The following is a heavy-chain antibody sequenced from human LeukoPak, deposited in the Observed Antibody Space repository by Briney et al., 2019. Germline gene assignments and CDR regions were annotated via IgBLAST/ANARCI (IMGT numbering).Heavy chain of an antibody. D-gene: IGHD4-11*01. Sequence: GGSVRLSCAASGFTFSGYWMHWARQAPGKGLVWVSRINNDGSSTSNEDSVKGRFTISRDNAKNTLYLQMNSLRAEDTAVYYCAKDKGSNYGFDYWGQGTLVTVSS. CDR3: AKDKGSNYGFDY. V-gene: IGHV3-74*01. J-gene: IGHJ4*02. CDR1: GFTFSGYW. CDR2: INNDGSST.